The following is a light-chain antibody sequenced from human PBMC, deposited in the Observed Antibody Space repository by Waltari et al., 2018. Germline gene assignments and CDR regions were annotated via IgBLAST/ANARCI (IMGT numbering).Light chain of an antibody. V-gene: IGKV1-33*01. Sequence: DIHKTQSPSSLFASVGDKVTITFQASQYIINYLNWNQQKPGKAPKLLIYYASNVETGVPSRFSGSGSGTDFTFTISSLQPEDIATYYCQQYVKLPLTFGGGTKVEIK. CDR2: YAS. CDR1: QYIINY. CDR3: QQYVKLPLT. J-gene: IGKJ4*01.